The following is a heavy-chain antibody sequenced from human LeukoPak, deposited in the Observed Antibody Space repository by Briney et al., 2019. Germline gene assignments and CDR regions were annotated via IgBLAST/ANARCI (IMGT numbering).Heavy chain of an antibody. CDR1: GFNFNNAW. CDR2: IRSNAYGGAT. D-gene: IGHD3-22*01. J-gene: IGHJ1*01. V-gene: IGHV3-15*07. CDR3: TTDRYYDNSELQFQH. Sequence: GSLRLSCAASGFNFNNAWMNWVRQAPGKGLEWVGRIRSNAYGGATESAAPVTGRFTISRDDSENTLYLQMDSLKIEDTAVYYCTTDRYYDNSELQFQHWGQGTLVTVSS.